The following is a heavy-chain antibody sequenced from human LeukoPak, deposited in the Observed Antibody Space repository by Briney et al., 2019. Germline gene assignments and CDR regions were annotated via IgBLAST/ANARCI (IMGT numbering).Heavy chain of an antibody. J-gene: IGHJ4*02. D-gene: IGHD5-18*01. Sequence: SGGSLRLSCTASGFTFGVYAMSWVRQAPGKGLEWVGFIRSKAYGGTTEYAASVKGRFTISRDDSKSIAYLQMNSLKTEDTAVYYCTRGQYSYGLPDGYWGQGTLVTVSS. CDR2: IRSKAYGGTT. CDR3: TRGQYSYGLPDGY. CDR1: GFTFGVYA. V-gene: IGHV3-49*04.